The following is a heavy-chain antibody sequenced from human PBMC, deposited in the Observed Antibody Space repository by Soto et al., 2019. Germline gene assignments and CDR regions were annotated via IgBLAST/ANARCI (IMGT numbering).Heavy chain of an antibody. CDR1: GGSISSSSYY. Sequence: PSETLSLTCTVSGGSISSSSYYWGWIRQPPGKGLEWVGSIYYSGSTYYNPSLKSRVTISVDTSKNQFSLKLSSVTAADTAVYYCAREDIVLVPAAISYYYYGMDVWGQGTTVTVSS. CDR2: IYYSGST. D-gene: IGHD2-2*02. CDR3: AREDIVLVPAAISYYYYGMDV. V-gene: IGHV4-39*02. J-gene: IGHJ6*02.